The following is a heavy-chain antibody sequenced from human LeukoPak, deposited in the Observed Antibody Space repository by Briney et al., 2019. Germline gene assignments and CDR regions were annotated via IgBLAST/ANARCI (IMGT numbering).Heavy chain of an antibody. Sequence: GGSLRLSCAASGFIFSTYGMHWVRQAPGRGLEWVAFIRNDGSDKYYAVSVKGRFTISRDNSKNTLYLQMNSLRAEDTALYYCAKDRAFGQFLWGNDYWGQGTLVTVSS. CDR1: GFIFSTYG. V-gene: IGHV3-30*02. CDR2: IRNDGSDK. CDR3: AKDRAFGQFLWGNDY. J-gene: IGHJ4*02. D-gene: IGHD3-10*01.